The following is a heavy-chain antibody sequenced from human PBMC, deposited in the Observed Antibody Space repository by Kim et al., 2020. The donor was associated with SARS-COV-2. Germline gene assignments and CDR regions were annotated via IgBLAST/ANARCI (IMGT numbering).Heavy chain of an antibody. CDR2: GST. D-gene: IGHD5-12*01. J-gene: IGHJ6*02. V-gene: IGHV4-4*09. CDR3: ARSTWLLDV. Sequence: GSTTYNPSLKSRVTISVDTPKNQFSLKLSSVTAADTAVYYWARSTWLLDVWGQGTTVTVSS.